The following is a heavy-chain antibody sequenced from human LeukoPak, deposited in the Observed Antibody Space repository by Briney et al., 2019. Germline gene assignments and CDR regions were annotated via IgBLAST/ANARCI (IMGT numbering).Heavy chain of an antibody. V-gene: IGHV3-30*04. J-gene: IGHJ3*02. CDR2: ISYDGINK. CDR3: ARKMGTLGHAFDI. D-gene: IGHD7-27*01. CDR1: GLTFSNYA. Sequence: PGMSLRLSCTASGLTFSNYAMHWVRQAPGRGLEWVAVISYDGINKYYADSVKGRFTISRDNSKNTLYLQMNSLRAEDTAVYYCARKMGTLGHAFDIWGQRTMVTVSS.